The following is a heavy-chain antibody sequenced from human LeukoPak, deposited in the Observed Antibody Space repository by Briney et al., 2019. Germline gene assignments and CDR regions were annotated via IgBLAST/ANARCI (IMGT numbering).Heavy chain of an antibody. CDR3: ARTSYSRVRNFDY. D-gene: IGHD4-11*01. CDR2: INHSGST. J-gene: IGHJ4*02. V-gene: IGHV4-34*01. CDR1: GGSFSGYY. Sequence: SETLSLTCAVYGGSFSGYYWSWIRQPPGKGLEWIGEINHSGSTNYNPSLKSRVTISVDTSKNQFSLKLSPVTAADTAVYYCARTSYSRVRNFDYWGQGTLVTVSS.